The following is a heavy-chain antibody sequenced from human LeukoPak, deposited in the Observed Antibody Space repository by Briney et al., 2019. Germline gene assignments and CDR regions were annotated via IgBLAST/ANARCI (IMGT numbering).Heavy chain of an antibody. J-gene: IGHJ4*02. CDR3: ATDQYSSNWYYFDY. CDR2: INWNGDST. D-gene: IGHD6-13*01. Sequence: GGSLRLSCAASGFTFDDYGMSWVRQAPGKGLEWVSGINWNGDSTGYADSVKGRFTISRDNAKNSLYLQMNSLRAEDTAFYYYATDQYSSNWYYFDYWGQGTLVTVSS. CDR1: GFTFDDYG. V-gene: IGHV3-20*04.